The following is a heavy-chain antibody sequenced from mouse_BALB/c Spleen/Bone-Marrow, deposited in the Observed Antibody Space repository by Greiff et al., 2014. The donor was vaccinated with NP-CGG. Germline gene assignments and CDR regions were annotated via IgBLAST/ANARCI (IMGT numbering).Heavy chain of an antibody. CDR2: IDPANGNT. CDR3: AIYYGNYYAMDY. V-gene: IGHV14-3*02. Sequence: EVKLQESGAELVKPGASVKLSCTASGFNIKDTYMHWVKQRPEQGLEWIGRIDPANGNTKYDPKFQRKATITADTSSNTAYLQLSSLTSEDTAVYYCAIYYGNYYAMDYWGQGTSVTVSS. J-gene: IGHJ4*01. CDR1: GFNIKDTY. D-gene: IGHD2-1*01.